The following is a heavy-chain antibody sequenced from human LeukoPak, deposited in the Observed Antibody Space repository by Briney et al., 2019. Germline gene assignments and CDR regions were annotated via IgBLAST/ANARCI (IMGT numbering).Heavy chain of an antibody. CDR1: GFTFSSYS. CDR2: ISSSSSTI. CDR3: ARDPFLTYYYGSGSRTDAFDI. V-gene: IGHV3-48*02. J-gene: IGHJ3*02. Sequence: PGGSLRLSCAASGFTFSSYSMNWVRQAPGKGLEWVSYISSSSSTIYYADSVKGRFTISRDNAKNSLYLQMNSLRDEDTAVYYCARDPFLTYYYGSGSRTDAFDIWGQGTMVTVSS. D-gene: IGHD3-10*01.